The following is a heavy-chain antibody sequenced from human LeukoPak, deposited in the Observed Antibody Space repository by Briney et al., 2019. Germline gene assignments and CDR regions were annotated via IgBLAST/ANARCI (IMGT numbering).Heavy chain of an antibody. CDR1: TFTFSSYS. V-gene: IGHV3-21*01. D-gene: IGHD5-18*01. J-gene: IGHJ4*02. CDR3: ARGGYSYVYGYFDY. Sequence: PGGSLRLSCTAFTFTFSSYSMNWVRQAPGKGLEWVSSISSSSSYIYYADSVKGRFTISRDSAKNSLYLQVNSLRAEDTAVYYCARGGYSYVYGYFDYWGQGTLVTVSS. CDR2: ISSSSSYI.